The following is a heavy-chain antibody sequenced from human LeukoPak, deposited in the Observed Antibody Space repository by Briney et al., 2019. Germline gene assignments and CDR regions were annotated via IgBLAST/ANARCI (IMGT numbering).Heavy chain of an antibody. V-gene: IGHV4-34*01. CDR1: GGSFSGYY. D-gene: IGHD6-13*01. CDR3: ARESEGSSWYGGWFDP. CDR2: INHSGST. Sequence: SETLSLTCAVYGGSFSGYYWSWIRQPPGKGLEWIGEINHSGSTNYNPSLKSRVTISVDTSKNQFSLKLSSVTAADTAVYYCARESEGSSWYGGWFDPWGQGTLVTVPS. J-gene: IGHJ5*02.